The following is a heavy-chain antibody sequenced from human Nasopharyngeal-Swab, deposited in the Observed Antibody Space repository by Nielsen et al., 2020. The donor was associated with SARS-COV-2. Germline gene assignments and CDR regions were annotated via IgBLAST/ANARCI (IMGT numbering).Heavy chain of an antibody. J-gene: IGHJ6*03. D-gene: IGHD3-9*01. CDR1: GFTVSSNY. Sequence: ETLSLTCAASGFTVSSNYMSWVRQAPGKGLEWVSVIYSGGSTYYADSVKGRFTISRHNSKNTLYLQMNSLRAEDTAVYYCARGFTGTYYYYYMDVWGKGTTVTVSS. V-gene: IGHV3-53*04. CDR2: IYSGGST. CDR3: ARGFTGTYYYYYMDV.